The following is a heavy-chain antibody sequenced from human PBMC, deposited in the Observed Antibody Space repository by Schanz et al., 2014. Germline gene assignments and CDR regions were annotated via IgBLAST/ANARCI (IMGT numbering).Heavy chain of an antibody. CDR2: IIPILGIA. D-gene: IGHD6-13*01. CDR1: GGTFSTYT. Sequence: QVQVEQSGPEVKKPGASVKVSCKASGGTFSTYTISWVRQAPGQGLEWMGRIIPILGIANYAQKFQGRVTITADKSTFTAYMDVSSLRSEDTAVYYCASSGAGYSSSWDFDYWGQGTLVTVSS. CDR3: ASSGAGYSSSWDFDY. J-gene: IGHJ4*02. V-gene: IGHV1-69*09.